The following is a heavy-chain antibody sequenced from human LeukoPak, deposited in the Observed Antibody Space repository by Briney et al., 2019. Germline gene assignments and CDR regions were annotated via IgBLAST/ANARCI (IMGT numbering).Heavy chain of an antibody. V-gene: IGHV3-23*01. CDR2: ISNSGGRT. D-gene: IGHD5-12*01. CDR3: AKSYNGYESKPDY. J-gene: IGHJ4*02. CDR1: GFTFSSYA. Sequence: GGSLRLSCAASGFTFSSYAMSWVRQAPGKGLEWVSSISNSGGRTFYTDSVKGRFTISRDNSKITLYLQMNSLGAEDTAVYYCAKSYNGYESKPDYWGQGTLVTVSS.